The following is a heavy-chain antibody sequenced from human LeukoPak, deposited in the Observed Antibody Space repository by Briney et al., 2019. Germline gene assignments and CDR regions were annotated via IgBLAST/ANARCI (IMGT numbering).Heavy chain of an antibody. J-gene: IGHJ5*02. CDR3: ARSSIAARPRWFDP. Sequence: GASVKVSCKASGYTFTSYAMNWGRQAPGQGLEWMGWINTNTGNPTYAQGVTGRCVFSLDTSVSTAYLQISSLKAEDTAVYYCARSSIAARPRWFDPWGQGPLVNVSS. CDR1: GYTFTSYA. D-gene: IGHD6-6*01. CDR2: INTNTGNP. V-gene: IGHV7-4-1*02.